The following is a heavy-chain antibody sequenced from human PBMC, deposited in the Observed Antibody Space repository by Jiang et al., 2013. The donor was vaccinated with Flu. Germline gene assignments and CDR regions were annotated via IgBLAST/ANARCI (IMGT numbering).Heavy chain of an antibody. V-gene: IGHV4-39*01. CDR2: IYYSGST. CDR3: ARRPDYYDSSGYYYGGFDY. J-gene: IGHJ4*02. Sequence: GSISSSSYYWGWIRQPPGKGLEWIGSIYYSGSTYYNPSLKSRVTISVDTSKNQFSLKLSSVTAADTAVYYCARRPDYYDSSGYYYGGFDYWGQGTLVTVSS. CDR1: GSISSSSYY. D-gene: IGHD3-22*01.